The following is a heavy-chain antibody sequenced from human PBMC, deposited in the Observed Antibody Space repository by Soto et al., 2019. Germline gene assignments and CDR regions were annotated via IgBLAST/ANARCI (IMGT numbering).Heavy chain of an antibody. J-gene: IGHJ6*02. D-gene: IGHD6-13*01. CDR1: GFTFDSYP. V-gene: IGHV3-30*14. CDR2: VSYDGTKE. CDR3: ARAEYSSSWSPYSYYYGMDV. Sequence: QVQLVESGGGVVQPGRSLRLSCAVSGFTFDSYPMHWVRQAPGKGLEWVAVVSYDGTKEYYADSVKGRFTISRDNSTSTLSRQMNSLRADDTAVYYCARAEYSSSWSPYSYYYGMDVWGQGTTVTVSS.